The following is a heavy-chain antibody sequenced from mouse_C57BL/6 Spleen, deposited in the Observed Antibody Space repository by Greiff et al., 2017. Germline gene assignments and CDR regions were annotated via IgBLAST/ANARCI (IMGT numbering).Heavy chain of an antibody. J-gene: IGHJ1*03. CDR3: ARGRYDGYPYWYFDV. V-gene: IGHV1-47*01. D-gene: IGHD2-3*01. CDR1: GYTFTTYP. CDR2: FHPYNDDT. Sequence: VQLQQSGAELVKPGASVKMSCKASGYTFTTYPIEWMKQNHGKSLEWIGNFHPYNDDTKYNEKFKGKATLTVEKSSSTVYLELSRLTSDDSAVYDCARGRYDGYPYWYFDVWGTGTTVTVSS.